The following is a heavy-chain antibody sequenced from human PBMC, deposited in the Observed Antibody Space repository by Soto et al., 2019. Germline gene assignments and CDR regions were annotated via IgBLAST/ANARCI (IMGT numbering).Heavy chain of an antibody. V-gene: IGHV3-23*01. CDR3: AKGYYDFWSGYYVDY. CDR1: GFTFSSYA. D-gene: IGHD3-3*01. CDR2: ISGSGGST. Sequence: GGSLRLSCAASGFTFSSYAMSWVRQAPGKGLEWVSAISGSGGSTYYADSVKGRFTISRDNSKNTLYLQMNSLRAEDTAVYYCAKGYYDFWSGYYVDYWGQGTLVTVSS. J-gene: IGHJ4*02.